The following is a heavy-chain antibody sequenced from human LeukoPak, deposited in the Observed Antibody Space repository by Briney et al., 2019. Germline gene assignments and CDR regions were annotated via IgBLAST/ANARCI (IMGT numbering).Heavy chain of an antibody. V-gene: IGHV1-8*01. J-gene: IGHJ5*02. CDR3: ARGPAKLLWFGESSNWFDP. D-gene: IGHD3-10*01. CDR2: MNPNSGNT. Sequence: ASVKVSCKASGYTFTSYDINWVRQATGQGLEWKGWMNPNSGNTGYAQKFQGRVTMTRNTSISTAYMELSSLRSEDTAVYYCARGPAKLLWFGESSNWFDPWGQGTLVTASS. CDR1: GYTFTSYD.